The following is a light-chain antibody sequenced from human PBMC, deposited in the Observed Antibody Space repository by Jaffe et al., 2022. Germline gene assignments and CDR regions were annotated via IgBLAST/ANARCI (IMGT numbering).Light chain of an antibody. V-gene: IGLV3-25*03. CDR1: ALPKQY. Sequence: SYELTQPPSVSVSPGQTARITCSGDALPKQYAYWYQQKPGQAPVLVIYKDSERPSGIPERFSGSSSGTTVTLTISGVQAEDEADYYCQSADSSGTEEVFGGGTKLTVL. CDR2: KDS. J-gene: IGLJ2*01. CDR3: QSADSSGTEEV.